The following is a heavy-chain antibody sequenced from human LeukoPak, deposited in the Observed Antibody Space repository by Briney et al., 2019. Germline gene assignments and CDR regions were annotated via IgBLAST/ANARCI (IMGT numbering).Heavy chain of an antibody. D-gene: IGHD6-19*01. CDR3: ARGTLYSGWSYYFDS. CDR1: GGSIPISTYY. J-gene: IGHJ4*02. CDR2: IYYSGTT. Sequence: SETLSLTCTVSGGSIPISTYYWGWVRQPPGKGLEWIGSIYYSGTTKYNPSLKSRVTISVDNSNNRFSLRLSSVTAADTALYYCARGTLYSGWSYYFDSWGQGTLVTVSS. V-gene: IGHV4-39*07.